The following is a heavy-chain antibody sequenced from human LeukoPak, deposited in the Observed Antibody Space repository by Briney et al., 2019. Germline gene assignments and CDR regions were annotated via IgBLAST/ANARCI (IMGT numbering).Heavy chain of an antibody. V-gene: IGHV3-64*01. CDR2: ISSNGGST. Sequence: GGSLRLSCAASGFTFISYAMHWVRQAPGKGLEYVSAISSNGGSTYYANSVKGRFTISRDNSKNTLYLQMGSLRAEDMAVYYCARGGYSYAVDYWGQGTLVTVSS. J-gene: IGHJ4*02. CDR3: ARGGYSYAVDY. D-gene: IGHD5-18*01. CDR1: GFTFISYA.